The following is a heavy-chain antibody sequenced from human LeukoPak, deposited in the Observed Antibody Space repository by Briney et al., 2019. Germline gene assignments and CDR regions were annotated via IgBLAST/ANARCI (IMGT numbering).Heavy chain of an antibody. CDR1: GFTFRSYG. Sequence: GGSLRLSCSASGFTFRSYGTHWVRQAPGKGLEYVSGISSNGGSTYNADSVKGRFTISRDNSKNTVYLQMSSLRPEDTALYYCVKRTGLYFDYWGQGTLVTVSS. V-gene: IGHV3-64D*09. CDR3: VKRTGLYFDY. J-gene: IGHJ4*02. D-gene: IGHD1-1*01. CDR2: ISSNGGST.